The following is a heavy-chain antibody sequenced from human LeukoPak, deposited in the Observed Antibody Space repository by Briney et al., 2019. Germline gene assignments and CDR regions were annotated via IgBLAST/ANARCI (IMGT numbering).Heavy chain of an antibody. V-gene: IGHV3-23*01. CDR1: GFTFSNYA. J-gene: IGHJ4*02. CDR3: AKTSKYSTTWYDY. Sequence: PGGSLRLSCAASGFTFSNYAMSWVRQAPGKGLEWVSGISGDGGSTYYADSVKGRFTISRGSSENALHLQMNSLRAEDTAVYYCAKTSKYSTTWYDYWGQGTLVTVSS. D-gene: IGHD6-13*01. CDR2: ISGDGGST.